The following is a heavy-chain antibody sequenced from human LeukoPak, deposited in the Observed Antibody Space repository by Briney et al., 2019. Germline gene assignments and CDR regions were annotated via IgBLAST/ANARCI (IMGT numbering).Heavy chain of an antibody. CDR1: GFTFSSYA. V-gene: IGHV3-23*01. CDR3: AKDLVLEWSRPFDY. Sequence: GGSLRLSCAASGFTFSSYAMSWVRQAPGKGLEWVSAISGSGGSTYYADSVKGRFTISRDNSKNTLYLQVNSLRAEDTAVYYCAKDLVLEWSRPFDYWGQGILVTVSS. J-gene: IGHJ4*02. D-gene: IGHD3-3*01. CDR2: ISGSGGST.